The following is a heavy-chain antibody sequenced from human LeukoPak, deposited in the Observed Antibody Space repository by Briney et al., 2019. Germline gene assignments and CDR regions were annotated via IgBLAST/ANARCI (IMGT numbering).Heavy chain of an antibody. J-gene: IGHJ5*02. CDR3: ARAPGAYYDFWSGYYLLGWFDP. V-gene: IGHV3-48*04. CDR2: ISSSSSTI. CDR1: GFTFSSYW. D-gene: IGHD3-3*01. Sequence: GGSLRLSCAASGFTFSSYWMHWVRQAPGKGLEWVSYISSSSSTIYYADSVKGRFTISRDNAKNSLYLQMNSLRAEDTAVYYYARAPGAYYDFWSGYYLLGWFDPWGQGTLVTVSS.